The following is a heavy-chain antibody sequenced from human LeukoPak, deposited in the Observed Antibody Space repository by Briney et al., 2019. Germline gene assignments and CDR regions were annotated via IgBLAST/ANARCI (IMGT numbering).Heavy chain of an antibody. CDR2: IYHSGST. CDR3: ARGRLVATIPFDY. CDR1: GYSISSGYY. V-gene: IGHV4-38-2*01. J-gene: IGHJ4*02. Sequence: PSETLSLTCAVSGYSISSGYYWGWIRQPPGKGLEWIESIYHSGSTYYNPSLKSRVTISVDTSKNQFSLKLSSVTAADTAVYYCARGRLVATIPFDYWGQGTLVTVSS. D-gene: IGHD5-12*01.